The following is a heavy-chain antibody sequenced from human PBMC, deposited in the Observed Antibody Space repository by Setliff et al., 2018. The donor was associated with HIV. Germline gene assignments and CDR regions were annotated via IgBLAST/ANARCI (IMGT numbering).Heavy chain of an antibody. CDR2: INPTGGST. Sequence: ASVKVSCKPSGYSFTNHYMHWVRQAPGQGLEWMGVINPTGGSTRNTQKFQGRVAMTRDTSTSTVYMELSSLRSEDTAVYYCASAGAWQRNALDISKAEYFQHWGQGTLVTVSS. J-gene: IGHJ1*01. D-gene: IGHD2-2*03. CDR1: GYSFTNHY. V-gene: IGHV1-46*01. CDR3: ASAGAWQRNALDISKAEYFQH.